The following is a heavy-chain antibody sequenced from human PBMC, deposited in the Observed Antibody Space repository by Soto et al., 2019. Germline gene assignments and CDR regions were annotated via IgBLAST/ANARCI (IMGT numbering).Heavy chain of an antibody. CDR2: IIPIFGTA. CDR1: GGTFSSYA. J-gene: IGHJ4*02. V-gene: IGHV1-69*13. Sequence: ASVKVSCKASGGTFSSYAISWVRQAPGQGLEWMGGIIPIFGTANYAQKFQGRVTITADESTSTAYMELSSLRSEDTAVYYCASLYYYDSSGYYSPPFDYWGQGTLVTVSS. D-gene: IGHD3-22*01. CDR3: ASLYYYDSSGYYSPPFDY.